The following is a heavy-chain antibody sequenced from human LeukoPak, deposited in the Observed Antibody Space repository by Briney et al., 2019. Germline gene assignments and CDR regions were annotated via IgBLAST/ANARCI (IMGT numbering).Heavy chain of an antibody. CDR2: IYYSGTT. Sequence: NPSETLSLTCSVSGDTIRTSVHFWAWIRQPPGKGLEWIGNIYYSGTTYYNPSLKSRVTISVDTSINQFSLKMTSLTAADTAFYYCARDGQGGTDYWGQGILVTVSS. CDR3: ARDGQGGTDY. V-gene: IGHV4-39*07. CDR1: GDTIRTSVHF. J-gene: IGHJ4*02.